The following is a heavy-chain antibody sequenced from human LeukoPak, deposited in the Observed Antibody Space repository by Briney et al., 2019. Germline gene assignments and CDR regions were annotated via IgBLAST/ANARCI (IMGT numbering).Heavy chain of an antibody. V-gene: IGHV1-8*01. CDR1: GYTFTSYD. CDR3: VRGVAFLGGATTSVVDY. J-gene: IGHJ4*02. CDR2: MNTNRGNT. D-gene: IGHD1-26*01. Sequence: ASVKVSCKASGYTFTSYDINWVRQATGQGLEWMGWMNTNRGNTGYAQKFQGRVTMTRNTSISTAYMGLSGLRSEDTAVYHCVRGVAFLGGATTSVVDYWGQGTLVTVSS.